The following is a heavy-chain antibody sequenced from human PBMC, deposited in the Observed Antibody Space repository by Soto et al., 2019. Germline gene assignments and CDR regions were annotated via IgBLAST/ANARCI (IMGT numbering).Heavy chain of an antibody. J-gene: IGHJ6*02. CDR2: INPSSGRT. V-gene: IGHV1-46*01. CDR1: GYTFASYY. Sequence: ASVKVSCKASGYTFASYYMHLVRQAPGQGLEWMGIINPSSGRTSYPQKFQGRVTMTGDTSTSTVYMELSSLRSEDTAVYYCARAVGINHYYYYGMDAWGQGTTVTVSS. D-gene: IGHD1-26*01. CDR3: ARAVGINHYYYYGMDA.